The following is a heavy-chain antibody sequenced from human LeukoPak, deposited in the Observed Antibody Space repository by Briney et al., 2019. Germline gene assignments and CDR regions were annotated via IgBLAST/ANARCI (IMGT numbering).Heavy chain of an antibody. Sequence: ASVKVSCKASGYTFTGYYMHWVRQAPGQGLEWMGWINPNSGGTNYAQKFQGRVTMTRDTSISTAYMELSRLRSDDTAVYYCGRGHYYGSGSQDYWGQGTLVTVSS. CDR3: GRGHYYGSGSQDY. CDR2: INPNSGGT. CDR1: GYTFTGYY. J-gene: IGHJ4*02. D-gene: IGHD3-10*01. V-gene: IGHV1-2*02.